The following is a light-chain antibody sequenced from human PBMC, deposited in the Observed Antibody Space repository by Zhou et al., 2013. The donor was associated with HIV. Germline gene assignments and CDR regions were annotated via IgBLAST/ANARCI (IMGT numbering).Light chain of an antibody. Sequence: EIVLTQSPGTLSLSPGERATLSCRASQTVSTTYLAWYQHKPGQAPRLLIYDTSTRATGIPDRFSGSGSGSGTDFTLTISRLEPEDFAVYYCQQHGTSPFTFGGGTKVEIK. CDR2: DTS. V-gene: IGKV3-20*01. J-gene: IGKJ4*01. CDR1: QTVSTTY. CDR3: QQHGTSPFT.